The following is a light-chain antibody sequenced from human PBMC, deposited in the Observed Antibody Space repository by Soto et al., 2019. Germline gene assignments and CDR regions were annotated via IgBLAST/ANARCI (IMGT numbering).Light chain of an antibody. CDR1: ALPKQY. CDR3: QSADSSGTYVV. V-gene: IGLV3-25*03. CDR2: KDN. Sequence: SYDLTQPPSVSVSPGQTARITCSGDALPKQYAYWYQRKPGQAPVLVIYKDNERPSGIPERFSGSSSGTTVTLTISGVQAEDEADYYCQSADSSGTYVVFGGGTKVTVL. J-gene: IGLJ2*01.